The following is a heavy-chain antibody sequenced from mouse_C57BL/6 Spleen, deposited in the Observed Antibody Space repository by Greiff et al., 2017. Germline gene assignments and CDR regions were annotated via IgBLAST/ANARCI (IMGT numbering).Heavy chain of an antibody. CDR1: GYTFTGYW. V-gene: IGHV1-9*01. Sequence: VQLQQSGAELMKPGASVKLSCKATGYTFTGYWIEWVKQRPGHGLEWIGEILPGSGSTNYNEKFKGKATFTADTSSNTAYMQLSSLTTEDFAIYYCARSRAYDYDGHYYAMDYWGQGTSVTVSS. CDR2: ILPGSGST. D-gene: IGHD2-4*01. J-gene: IGHJ4*01. CDR3: ARSRAYDYDGHYYAMDY.